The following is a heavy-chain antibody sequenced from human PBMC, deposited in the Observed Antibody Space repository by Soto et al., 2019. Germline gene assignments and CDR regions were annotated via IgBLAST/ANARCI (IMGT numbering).Heavy chain of an antibody. CDR3: AVGDFWSPFGY. CDR1: GFGFSTES. Sequence: EVQLVESGGGLVRPGGPLSLSCAASGFGFSTESMHWVRQAPGKAPEWVSSITSSSSLIYDADSVKGRFTISRDNAKNSLYLQMNSLSADDTAVYYCAVGDFWSPFGYWGQGVLVSVSS. CDR2: ITSSSSLI. J-gene: IGHJ4*02. V-gene: IGHV3-21*01. D-gene: IGHD3-3*01.